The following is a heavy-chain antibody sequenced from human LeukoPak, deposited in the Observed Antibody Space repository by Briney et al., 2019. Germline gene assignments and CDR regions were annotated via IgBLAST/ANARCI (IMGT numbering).Heavy chain of an antibody. D-gene: IGHD3-10*01. J-gene: IGHJ4*02. CDR3: AARPGEVAVPYDY. CDR1: GSTFSTYA. V-gene: IGHV3-23*01. Sequence: PGGSLRLSCAASGSTFSTYAMTWVRQAPGKGLEWVSLISRGGDVTYYADSVKGRFTISRNSSKNTLYLQMHSLRAEDTAVYYCAARPGEVAVPYDYWRQGTLVSVSS. CDR2: ISRGGDVT.